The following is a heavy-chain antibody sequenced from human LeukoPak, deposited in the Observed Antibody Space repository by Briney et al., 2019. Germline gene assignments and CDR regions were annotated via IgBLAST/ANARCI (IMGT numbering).Heavy chain of an antibody. V-gene: IGHV4-31*03. Sequence: PSQTPSLTCTVSGGSISSGGYYWSWIRQHPGKGLEWIGYIYYSGSTYYNPSLKSRVTISVDTSKNQFSLKLSSVTAADTAVYYCARVDYDSSGYLLWGQGTLVTVSS. J-gene: IGHJ4*02. CDR1: GGSISSGGYY. CDR3: ARVDYDSSGYLL. CDR2: IYYSGST. D-gene: IGHD3-22*01.